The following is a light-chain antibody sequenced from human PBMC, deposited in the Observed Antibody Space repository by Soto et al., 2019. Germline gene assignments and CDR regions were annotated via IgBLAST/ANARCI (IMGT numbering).Light chain of an antibody. CDR2: STN. V-gene: IGLV7-43*01. Sequence: QAVVTQEPSLTVSPGGTVTLTCGCSTGSVTSGYYPNWFQQKPGQAPRALIYSTNNKYSWTPVRFSGSLLGGKAALTLSGVQPEDEAEYYCLLYYGGQMGVFGGGTKLTVL. J-gene: IGLJ2*01. CDR1: TGSVTSGYY. CDR3: LLYYGGQMGV.